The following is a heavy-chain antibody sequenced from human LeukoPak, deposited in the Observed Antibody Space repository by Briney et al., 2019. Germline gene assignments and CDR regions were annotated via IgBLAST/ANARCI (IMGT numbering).Heavy chain of an antibody. D-gene: IGHD6-19*01. J-gene: IGHJ4*02. CDR3: ARDHIAVAHGYFDY. CDR1: GGSISSSSYY. Sequence: SETLSLTCTVSGGSISSSSYYWGWIRQPPGKGLEWIGSIYYSGSTYYNPSLKSRVTISVDTSKNQFSPKLSSVTAADTAVYYCARDHIAVAHGYFDYWGQGTLVTVSS. CDR2: IYYSGST. V-gene: IGHV4-39*07.